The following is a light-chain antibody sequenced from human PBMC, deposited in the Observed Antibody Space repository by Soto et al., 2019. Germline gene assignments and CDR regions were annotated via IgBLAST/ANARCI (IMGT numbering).Light chain of an antibody. CDR2: LGF. Sequence: PPSLTVTPGEPASISCRSSQRLLHSNGNNFLDWYLQKPGQSPQLLIYLGFNRASGVPDRVSGRGAGTDFTLKISRVEAEDVGVYYCMQALQTPYTFGQGTKVDIK. V-gene: IGKV2-28*01. J-gene: IGKJ2*01. CDR3: MQALQTPYT. CDR1: QRLLHSNGNNF.